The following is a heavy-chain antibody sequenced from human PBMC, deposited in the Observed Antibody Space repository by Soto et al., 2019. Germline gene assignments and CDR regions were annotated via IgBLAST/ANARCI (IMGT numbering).Heavy chain of an antibody. D-gene: IGHD6-13*01. CDR2: IYWDDDK. Sequence: QITLKESGPTLVKPTQTLTLTCTFSGFSLSTTAVGVGWIRQPPGKALEWLALIYWDDDKRYSPSLKSRLTITKDTSKTQVVLTMTNMDPADTATYFCAHRIPAAGTGWYFDLWGRGTLVTVSS. J-gene: IGHJ2*01. CDR1: GFSLSTTAVG. CDR3: AHRIPAAGTGWYFDL. V-gene: IGHV2-5*02.